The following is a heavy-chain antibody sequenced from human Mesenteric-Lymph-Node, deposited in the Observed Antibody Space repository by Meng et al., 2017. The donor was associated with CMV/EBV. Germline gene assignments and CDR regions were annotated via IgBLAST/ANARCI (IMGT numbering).Heavy chain of an antibody. Sequence: GGSLRLSCAASGFTFSSYEIMWVRQAPGKGLEWVSYINSGDGGIIYYADSVKGRFTISRDNAKNSGYLKMNSLRAEDTAVYYCARVYDYYYYNMDVWGQGTTVTVSS. V-gene: IGHV3-48*03. CDR3: ARVYDYYYYNMDV. CDR1: GFTFSSYE. J-gene: IGHJ6*02. CDR2: INSGDGGII.